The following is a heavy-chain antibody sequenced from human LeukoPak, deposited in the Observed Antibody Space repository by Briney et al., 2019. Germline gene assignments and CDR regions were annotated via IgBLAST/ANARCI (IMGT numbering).Heavy chain of an antibody. CDR1: GFTFSSYA. J-gene: IGHJ3*02. D-gene: IGHD1-1*01. CDR2: ISYDGSNK. V-gene: IGHV3-30-3*01. Sequence: GGSLRLSCAASGFTFSSYAMHWVRQAPGKGLEWVAVISYDGSNKYYADSVKGRFTISRDNSKNTLYLQMNSLRAEDTAVYYCARGRKKLERQNAFDIWGQGTMVTVSS. CDR3: ARGRKKLERQNAFDI.